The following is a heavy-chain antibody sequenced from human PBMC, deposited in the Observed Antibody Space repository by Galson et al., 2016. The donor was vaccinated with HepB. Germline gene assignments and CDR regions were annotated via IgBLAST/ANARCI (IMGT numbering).Heavy chain of an antibody. CDR1: GFTFSSYG. J-gene: IGHJ4*02. CDR3: AKDGRIYCSSASCHDHFHY. D-gene: IGHD2-2*01. CDR2: ISYDGSNN. V-gene: IGHV3-30*18. Sequence: SLRLSCAASGFTFSSYGMHWVRQAPGKGLEWVAFISYDGSNNKYADSVKGRSTIPRDNSKKTLYLQMNSLRAEDTAVSYCAKDGRIYCSSASCHDHFHYWGQGTLVTVSS.